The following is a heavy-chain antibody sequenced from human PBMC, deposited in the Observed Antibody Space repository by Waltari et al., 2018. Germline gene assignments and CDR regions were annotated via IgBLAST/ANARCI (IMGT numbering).Heavy chain of an antibody. CDR3: SRSLDD. Sequence: EVHLVESGGGLVQPGGSLRLSCAASGFTFSNHWMDWVRQAPGKGLEWVANINQDGSEKYYVDSVRGRVTISRDNAKNSLSLQINSLRAEDTAIYYCSRSLDDWGQGTLVTVSS. CDR2: INQDGSEK. CDR1: GFTFSNHW. J-gene: IGHJ4*02. V-gene: IGHV3-7*01.